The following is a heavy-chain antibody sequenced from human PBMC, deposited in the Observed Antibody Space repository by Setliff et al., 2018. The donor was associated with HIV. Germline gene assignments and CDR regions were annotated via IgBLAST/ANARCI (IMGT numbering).Heavy chain of an antibody. CDR1: GYTFTNYW. Sequence: GESLKISCRASGYTFTNYWIGWVRQMPGKGLEWMGIVFPGDSDTRYSPSFQGQVTISADKSISTAYLKWSSLKASDTAMYYCARRLYSSEAFDPWGQGTLVTVSS. CDR3: ARRLYSSEAFDP. J-gene: IGHJ5*02. V-gene: IGHV5-51*01. D-gene: IGHD6-25*01. CDR2: VFPGDSDT.